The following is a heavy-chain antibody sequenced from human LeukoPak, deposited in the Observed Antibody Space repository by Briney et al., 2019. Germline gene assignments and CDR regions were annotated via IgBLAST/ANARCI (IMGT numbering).Heavy chain of an antibody. CDR1: GYTFTGYY. Sequence: ASVKVSCKASGYTFTGYYMHWVRRAPGQGLEWMGWINPNSGGTNYAQKFQGRVTMTRDTSISTAYMELSRLRSDDTAVYYCASVFSGPIAAAGTAAFDIWGQGTMVTVSS. V-gene: IGHV1-2*02. CDR2: INPNSGGT. J-gene: IGHJ3*02. CDR3: ASVFSGPIAAAGTAAFDI. D-gene: IGHD6-13*01.